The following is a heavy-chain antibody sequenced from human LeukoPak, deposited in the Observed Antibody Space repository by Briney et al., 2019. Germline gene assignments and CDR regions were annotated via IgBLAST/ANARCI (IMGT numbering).Heavy chain of an antibody. J-gene: IGHJ6*04. D-gene: IGHD3-10*02. V-gene: IGHV3-48*03. CDR1: GFTFCSYE. CDR2: ISSSGITI. CDR3: AELGITMIGGV. Sequence: AGGSLRLSCAASGFTFCSYEMNWDRQAPGKGLEGVSYISSSGITIYYADSVKVRFTISRDNAKNSLYLQMNSLRAEDTAVYYCAELGITMIGGVWGKGTTVTISS.